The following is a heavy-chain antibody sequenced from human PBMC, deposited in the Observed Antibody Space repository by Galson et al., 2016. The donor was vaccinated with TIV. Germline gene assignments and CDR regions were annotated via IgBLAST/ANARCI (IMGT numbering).Heavy chain of an antibody. CDR2: ISGHSGNT. CDR1: GYTFSKYG. CDR3: ARDRGSMTMILVVDYYYGMDV. D-gene: IGHD3-22*01. Sequence: SVKASCKASGYTFSKYGISWVRRAPGQGLEWMGWISGHSGNTDYARKFQGRLVMTTDTSTGTAFMEVRSLTSDDTAVYYCARDRGSMTMILVVDYYYGMDVWGQGTTVTVSS. V-gene: IGHV1-18*04. J-gene: IGHJ6*02.